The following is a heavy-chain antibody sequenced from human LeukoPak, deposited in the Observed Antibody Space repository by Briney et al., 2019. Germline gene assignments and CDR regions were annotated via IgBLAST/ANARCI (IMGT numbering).Heavy chain of an antibody. Sequence: PGGSLRLSCAASGFTFSGYWMHWVRQAPGKGLVWVSRINTDGSSTTYADSVKGRFTISRDNAKNTLYLQMNSLRVEDTAVYHCVRRHPPPSTSPTSYGMDVRGQGTTVTVSS. D-gene: IGHD2-2*01. CDR3: VRRHPPPSTSPTSYGMDV. J-gene: IGHJ6*02. CDR1: GFTFSGYW. CDR2: INTDGSST. V-gene: IGHV3-74*01.